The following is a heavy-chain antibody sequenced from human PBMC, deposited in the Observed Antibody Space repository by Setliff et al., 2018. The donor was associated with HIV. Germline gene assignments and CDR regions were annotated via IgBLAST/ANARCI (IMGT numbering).Heavy chain of an antibody. J-gene: IGHJ4*02. Sequence: GGSLRLSCAASGFTFSSYWMHWVRQAPGKGLVWVSRLNTDGSNTRYADSVKGRFTISRDNVKNTLYRQMNSLRGEDTAVYFCAKFKPDKGYSYGHTDYWGQGTLVTVSS. D-gene: IGHD5-18*01. CDR3: AKFKPDKGYSYGHTDY. V-gene: IGHV3-74*01. CDR1: GFTFSSYW. CDR2: LNTDGSNT.